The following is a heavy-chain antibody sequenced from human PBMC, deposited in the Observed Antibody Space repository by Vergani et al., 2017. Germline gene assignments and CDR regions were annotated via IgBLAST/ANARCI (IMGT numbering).Heavy chain of an antibody. J-gene: IGHJ6*03. D-gene: IGHD3-3*01. CDR1: GGTFSSYA. CDR3: ARAITISGVVINYYYYMDV. V-gene: IGHV1-69*01. Sequence: QVQLVQSGAEVKKPGSSVRVSCKASGGTFSSYAISWVRQAPGQGLEWMGGIIPIFGTANYAQKFQGRVTITADESTSTAYMELSSLRSEDTAVYYCARAITISGVVINYYYYMDVWGKGTTVTVSS. CDR2: IIPIFGTA.